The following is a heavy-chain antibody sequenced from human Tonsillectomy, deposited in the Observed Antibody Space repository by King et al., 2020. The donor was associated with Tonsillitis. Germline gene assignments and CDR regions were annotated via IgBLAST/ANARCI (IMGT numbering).Heavy chain of an antibody. CDR3: ARDLGSGVK. J-gene: IGHJ4*02. CDR2: IWYDGSKK. CDR1: GFTFSNYG. V-gene: IGHV3-33*01. Sequence: VQLVESGGGVVQPGRSLRLSCAASGFTFSNYGMHWVRQAPGKGLEWLAGIWYDGSKKYHADSVKGRFTISRDNSKSTLNLQMNSLRAEDTAVYFCARDLGSGVKWGQGTLVSVPS. D-gene: IGHD6-25*01.